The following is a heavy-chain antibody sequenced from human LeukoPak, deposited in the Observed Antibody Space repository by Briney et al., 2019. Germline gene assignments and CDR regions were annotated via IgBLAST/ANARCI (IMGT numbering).Heavy chain of an antibody. CDR1: GFTFSSYS. J-gene: IGHJ4*02. Sequence: GGSLRPSCAASGFTFSSYSMNWVRQAPGKGLEWVSYISSSSSTIYYADSVKGRFTISRDNAKNSLYLQMNSLRVEDTAVYYCARAMNDYGDPTFDYWGQGTLVTVSS. CDR2: ISSSSSTI. CDR3: ARAMNDYGDPTFDY. D-gene: IGHD4-17*01. V-gene: IGHV3-48*01.